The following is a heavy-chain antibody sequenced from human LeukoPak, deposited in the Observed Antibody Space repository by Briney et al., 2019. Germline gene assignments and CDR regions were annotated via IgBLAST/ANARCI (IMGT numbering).Heavy chain of an antibody. CDR3: ARDRLSPPWRYTYGYGALDY. CDR2: INPNSGGT. Sequence: ASVTDSCKASGYTFTGYYVHWVRQAPGQGLEWMGWINPNSGGTSYAQKFQGRVTMTRDTSISTAHMELTGLRSGDTAVYYCARDRLSPPWRYTYGYGALDYWGQGTLVTVSS. CDR1: GYTFTGYY. V-gene: IGHV1-2*02. J-gene: IGHJ4*02. D-gene: IGHD5-18*01.